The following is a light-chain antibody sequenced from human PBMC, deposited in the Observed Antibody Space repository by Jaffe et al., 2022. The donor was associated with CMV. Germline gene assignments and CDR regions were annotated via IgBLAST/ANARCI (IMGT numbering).Light chain of an antibody. Sequence: QSALTQPASVSGSPGQSITISCTGTSSDVGNYNLVSWYQQDPGKAPRVMIHEVSKRPSGISNRFSGSKSGNTASLTISGLQAEDEADYYCSSYAGSNIYVFGGGTKLTVL. CDR2: EVS. V-gene: IGLV2-23*02. J-gene: IGLJ2*01. CDR3: SSYAGSNIYV. CDR1: SSDVGNYNL.